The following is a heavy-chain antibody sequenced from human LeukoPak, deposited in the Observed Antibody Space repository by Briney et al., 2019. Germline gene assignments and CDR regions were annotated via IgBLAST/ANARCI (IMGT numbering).Heavy chain of an antibody. CDR3: ARDQYYYDSSGSGLDYFDY. Sequence: SQTLSLTCAISGDSVSSNSAARNWIRQSPSRGLEWLGRTYYRSKWYNDYAVSVKSRITINPDTSKNQFSLQLNSVTPEDTAVYYCARDQYYYDSSGSGLDYFDYWGQGTLVTVSS. CDR1: GDSVSSNSAA. J-gene: IGHJ4*02. D-gene: IGHD3-22*01. CDR2: TYYRSKWYN. V-gene: IGHV6-1*01.